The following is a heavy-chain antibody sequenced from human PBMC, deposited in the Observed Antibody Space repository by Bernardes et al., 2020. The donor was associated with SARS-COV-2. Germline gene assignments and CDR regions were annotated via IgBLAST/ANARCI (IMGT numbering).Heavy chain of an antibody. CDR2: IYKSGNT. Sequence: SETLSLTCTVSGGSMSDHYWTWIRQPPGKGLEWIGHIYKSGNTNYNPSLKSRITISVDTSKNHFSLKLSSVTAADTAVYFCARDLGLFDAFDIWGQGTMVTVSS. D-gene: IGHD6-25*01. V-gene: IGHV4-59*11. CDR3: ARDLGLFDAFDI. CDR1: GGSMSDHY. J-gene: IGHJ3*02.